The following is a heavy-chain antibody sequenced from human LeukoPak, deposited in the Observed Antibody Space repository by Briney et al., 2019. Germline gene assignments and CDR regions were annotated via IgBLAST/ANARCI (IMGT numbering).Heavy chain of an antibody. CDR3: ARDRLDIVVVVAALNWFDP. CDR2: IYYSGST. D-gene: IGHD2-15*01. Sequence: PSETLSLTCTVSGGSISSYYWGWIRQPPGKGLEWIGSIYYSGSTYYNPSLKSRVTISVDTSKNQFSLKLSSVTAADTAVYYCARDRLDIVVVVAALNWFDPWGQGTLVTVSS. CDR1: GGSISSYY. V-gene: IGHV4-39*07. J-gene: IGHJ5*02.